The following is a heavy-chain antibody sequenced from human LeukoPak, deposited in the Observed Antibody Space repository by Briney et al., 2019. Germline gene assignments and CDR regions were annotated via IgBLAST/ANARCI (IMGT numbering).Heavy chain of an antibody. Sequence: ASVKVSFKVSGYTLTELSMHWVRQAPGKGVERMGGFDPEDGETIYAQKFQGRVTMTEDTSTDTAYMELSSLRSEDTAVYYCATPIDILTTSFDYWGQGTLVTVSS. J-gene: IGHJ4*02. V-gene: IGHV1-24*01. CDR3: ATPIDILTTSFDY. D-gene: IGHD3-9*01. CDR1: GYTLTELS. CDR2: FDPEDGET.